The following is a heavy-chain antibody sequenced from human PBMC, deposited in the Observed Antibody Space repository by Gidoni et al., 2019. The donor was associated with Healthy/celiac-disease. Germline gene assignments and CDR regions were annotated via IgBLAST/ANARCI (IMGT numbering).Heavy chain of an antibody. J-gene: IGHJ3*02. V-gene: IGHV3-15*01. CDR1: GFTFSNAW. CDR3: TTSQTHSITGTIWSVGAFDI. Sequence: EVQLVESGGGLVKPGGSLRLSCAASGFTFSNAWMSWVRQAAVKGLEWVGRIKSKTDGGTTDYAAPVKGRFTISRDDSKNTLYLQMNSLKTEDTAVYYCTTSQTHSITGTIWSVGAFDIWGQGTMVTVSS. D-gene: IGHD1-7*01. CDR2: IKSKTDGGTT.